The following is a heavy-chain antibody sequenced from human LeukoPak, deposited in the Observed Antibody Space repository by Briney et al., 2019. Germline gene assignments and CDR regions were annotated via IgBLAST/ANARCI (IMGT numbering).Heavy chain of an antibody. Sequence: PSETLSLTCTVSGGSISGGDYYWSWIRQPPGKGLEWIGYIYYSGSTYYNPSLKSRVTISVDTSKNQFSLKLSSVTAADTAVYYCARSQTRYYDFWSGYPNWFDPWGQGTLVTVSS. CDR1: GGSISGGDYY. CDR2: IYYSGST. J-gene: IGHJ5*02. D-gene: IGHD3-3*01. CDR3: ARSQTRYYDFWSGYPNWFDP. V-gene: IGHV4-30-4*01.